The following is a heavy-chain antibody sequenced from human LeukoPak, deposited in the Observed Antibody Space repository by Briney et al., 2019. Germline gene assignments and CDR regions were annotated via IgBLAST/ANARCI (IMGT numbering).Heavy chain of an antibody. CDR3: AKDGGSGWYEGWFDP. CDR2: ISGSGGST. V-gene: IGHV3-23*01. J-gene: IGHJ5*02. Sequence: GASLRLSCAASGFTFSSYAMSWVRQAPGKGLEWVSAISGSGGSTYYADSVKGRFTISRDNSKNTLYLQMNSLRAEDTAVYYRAKDGGSGWYEGWFDPWGQGTLVTVSS. CDR1: GFTFSSYA. D-gene: IGHD6-19*01.